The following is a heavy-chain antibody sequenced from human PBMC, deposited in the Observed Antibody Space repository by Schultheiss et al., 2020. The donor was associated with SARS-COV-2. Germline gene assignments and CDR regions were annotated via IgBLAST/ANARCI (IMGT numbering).Heavy chain of an antibody. CDR2: IYYSGST. CDR3: AREGSTRFDP. V-gene: IGHV4-59*01. J-gene: IGHJ5*02. Sequence: SETLSLTCTVSGGSISSYYWSWIRQPPGKGLEWIGSIYYSGSTYYNPSLKSRVTISVDTSKNQFSLKLSSVTAADTAVYYCAREGSTRFDPWGQGTLVTVSS. CDR1: GGSISSYY.